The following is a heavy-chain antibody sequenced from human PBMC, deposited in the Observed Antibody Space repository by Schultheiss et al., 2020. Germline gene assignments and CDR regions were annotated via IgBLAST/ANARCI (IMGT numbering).Heavy chain of an antibody. CDR3: TTDTVVVSFDI. J-gene: IGHJ3*02. Sequence: GGSLRLSCVASGFTFSSSAMTWVRQAPGKRLEWVSSISSSSSYIYYADSVKGRLTISRDDSKNTLYLQMNSLKTEDTAVYYCTTDTVVVSFDIWGQGTMVTVSS. V-gene: IGHV3-21*03. CDR2: ISSSSSYI. D-gene: IGHD2-21*01. CDR1: GFTFSSSA.